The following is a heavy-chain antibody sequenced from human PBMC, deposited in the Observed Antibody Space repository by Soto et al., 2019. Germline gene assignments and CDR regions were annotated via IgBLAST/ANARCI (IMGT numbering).Heavy chain of an antibody. CDR3: ARDLACNPL. D-gene: IGHD6-19*01. J-gene: IGHJ4*02. V-gene: IGHV3-48*01. CDR2: ISSNTSTI. Sequence: QGMDWVSHISSNTSTIYYTDSVKGRFTPSRDNAKNSLDLQMNSQRAEDTSVNYCARDLACNPLWGQGTVVTVSS.